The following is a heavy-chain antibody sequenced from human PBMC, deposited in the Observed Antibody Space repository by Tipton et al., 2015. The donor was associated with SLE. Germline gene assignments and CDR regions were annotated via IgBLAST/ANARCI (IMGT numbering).Heavy chain of an antibody. CDR1: GGSISSVSYY. CDR2: IYTSGSA. CDR3: ARAPIMITFGGVPWAFDI. J-gene: IGHJ3*02. D-gene: IGHD3-16*01. Sequence: TLSLTCTVSGGSISSVSYYWSWIRQPAGKGLEWVGHIYTSGSANYNPSLQSRVTISVDTSKNQFSLKLNSVTASDTAVYYCARAPIMITFGGVPWAFDIWGQGTMVTVSS. V-gene: IGHV4-61*09.